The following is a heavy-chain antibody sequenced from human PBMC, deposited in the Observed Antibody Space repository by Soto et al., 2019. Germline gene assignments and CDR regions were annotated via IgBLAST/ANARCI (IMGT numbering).Heavy chain of an antibody. CDR1: GGSISSDDYC. V-gene: IGHV4-31*03. CDR3: ATNRGYDFYYPDS. Sequence: SETLSLTCTLSGGSISSDDYCWSWVRQPPGRGLEWIGYVSNSGTTYNPSLKSRAFLSLDMSKNQFSLNLTSVTAADTAVYYCATNRGYDFYYPDSWGQGILVTVSS. J-gene: IGHJ4*02. D-gene: IGHD3-3*01. CDR2: VSNSGTT.